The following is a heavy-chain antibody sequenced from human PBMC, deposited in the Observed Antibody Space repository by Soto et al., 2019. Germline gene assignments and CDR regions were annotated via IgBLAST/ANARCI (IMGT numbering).Heavy chain of an antibody. J-gene: IGHJ4*02. CDR3: ARNYYDSSDRDYLDY. V-gene: IGHV1-2*02. Sequence: ASVKVSCKASGYTFTSYYIHWVRQAPGQGLEWMGWINPITGGTNYAPKFQGRVTMTRDTSITTAYMERSRLRSDDTAVYYCARNYYDSSDRDYLDYWGQGTPVTVSS. CDR2: INPITGGT. CDR1: GYTFTSYY. D-gene: IGHD3-22*01.